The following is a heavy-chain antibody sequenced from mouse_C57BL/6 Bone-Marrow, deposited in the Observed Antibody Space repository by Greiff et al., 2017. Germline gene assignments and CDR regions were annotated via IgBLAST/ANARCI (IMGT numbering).Heavy chain of an antibody. CDR3: VREPAYYYGSTRSDY. V-gene: IGHV10-3*01. Sequence: EVMLVESGGGLVQPKGSLKLSCAASGFTFTTYAMHWVRQAPGQGLDWVARIRSKSSNYATYYADSVKDRFTISRDDSQSMRYLQMNNLKAEDTAMYYCVREPAYYYGSTRSDYWGQGTTLTVSA. J-gene: IGHJ2*01. CDR1: GFTFTTYA. CDR2: IRSKSSNYAT. D-gene: IGHD1-1*01.